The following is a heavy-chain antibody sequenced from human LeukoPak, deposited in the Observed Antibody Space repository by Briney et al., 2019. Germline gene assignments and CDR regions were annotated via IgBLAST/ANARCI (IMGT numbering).Heavy chain of an antibody. J-gene: IGHJ4*02. D-gene: IGHD3-22*01. CDR1: GGSISSRSYY. CDR3: ARVGSVDYYDSSGPSYYFDY. V-gene: IGHV4-61*05. CDR2: IYYSGST. Sequence: NTSETLSLTCTVSGGSISSRSYYWGWIRQPPGKGLEWIGYIYYSGSTNYNPSLKSRVTISVDTSKNQFSLKLSSVTAADTAVYYCARVGSVDYYDSSGPSYYFDYWGQGTLVTVSS.